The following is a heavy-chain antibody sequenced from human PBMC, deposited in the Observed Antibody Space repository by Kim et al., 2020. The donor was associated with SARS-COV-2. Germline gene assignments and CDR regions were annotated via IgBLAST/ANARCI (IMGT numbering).Heavy chain of an antibody. CDR3: ARGTRAAAGWGWFDP. CDR2: IYSGGST. D-gene: IGHD6-13*01. J-gene: IGHJ5*02. Sequence: GGSLRLSCAASGFTVSSNYMSWVRQAPGKGLEWVSVIYSGGSTYYADSVKGRFTISRDNSKNTLYLQMNSLRAEDTAVYYCARGTRAAAGWGWFDPWGQGNLVTVSS. CDR1: GFTVSSNY. V-gene: IGHV3-66*02.